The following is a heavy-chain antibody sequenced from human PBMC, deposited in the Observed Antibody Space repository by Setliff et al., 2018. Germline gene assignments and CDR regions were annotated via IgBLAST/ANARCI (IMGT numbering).Heavy chain of an antibody. J-gene: IGHJ3*01. D-gene: IGHD3-22*01. CDR3: ARDAPKVVDKFEL. V-gene: IGHV1-18*01. Sequence: ASVKVSCKAFGYTFTKYGIDWVRQAPGQGLEWLGWISPYNGNTDYVYNVRDRITMTTDTSTGTAYMELRSLTSDDSAVYYCARDAPKVVDKFELWGQGTKVTVSS. CDR2: ISPYNGNT. CDR1: GYTFTKYG.